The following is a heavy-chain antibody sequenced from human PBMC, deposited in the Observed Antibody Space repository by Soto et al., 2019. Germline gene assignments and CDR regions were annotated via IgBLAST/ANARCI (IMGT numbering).Heavy chain of an antibody. Sequence: QVQLVESGGGVVQPGRSLRLSCAASGFTFSSYGMHWVRQAPGKGLEWVAVIWYDGSNKYYADSVKGRFTFSRDNSKNTLYLQMNSLRAEDTAVYYWARDIAAAGTSHYYYGMDVWGQGTTVTVSS. CDR1: GFTFSSYG. J-gene: IGHJ6*02. CDR2: IWYDGSNK. D-gene: IGHD6-13*01. CDR3: ARDIAAAGTSHYYYGMDV. V-gene: IGHV3-33*01.